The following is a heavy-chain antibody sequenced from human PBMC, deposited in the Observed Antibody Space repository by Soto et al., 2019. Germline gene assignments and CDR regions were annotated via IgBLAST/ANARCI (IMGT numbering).Heavy chain of an antibody. CDR2: ISSSSSYI. D-gene: IGHD6-13*01. CDR1: GFTFSSYS. V-gene: IGHV3-21*01. Sequence: PGGSLRLSCAASGFTFSSYSMNWVRQAPGKGLEWVSSISSSSSYIYYAGSVKGRFTISRDNAKNSLYLQMNSLRAEDTAVYYCASPIARQVYDAFDIWGQGTMVTVSS. J-gene: IGHJ3*02. CDR3: ASPIARQVYDAFDI.